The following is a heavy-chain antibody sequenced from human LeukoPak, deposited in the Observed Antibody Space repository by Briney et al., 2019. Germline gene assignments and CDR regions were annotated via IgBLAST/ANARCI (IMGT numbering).Heavy chain of an antibody. CDR2: IYYSGST. J-gene: IGHJ3*02. D-gene: IGHD3-22*01. CDR1: GGSISSYY. V-gene: IGHV4-59*01. CDR3: ARGNQYYYDSSGYYPYDAFDI. Sequence: PSETLSLTCTVSGGSISSYYWSWIRQPPGKGLEWIGYIYYSGSTNYNPSLKSRVTISVDTSKNQFSLKLSSVTAADTAVYYCARGNQYYYDSSGYYPYDAFDIWGPGTMVTVSS.